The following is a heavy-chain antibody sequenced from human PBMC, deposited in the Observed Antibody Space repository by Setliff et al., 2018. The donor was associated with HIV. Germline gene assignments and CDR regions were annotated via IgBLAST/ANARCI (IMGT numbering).Heavy chain of an antibody. CDR3: ARGFLEWLFWFDP. CDR1: GGSIRSHY. Sequence: PSETLSLTCTVSGGSIRSHYWSWIRQPPGKGLEWIGYIYYSGSTNYNPSLKSRVTISVDTSKNQFSLKLSSVTAADTAVYYCARGFLEWLFWFDPWGQGTLVTVS. CDR2: IYYSGST. V-gene: IGHV4-59*11. D-gene: IGHD3-3*01. J-gene: IGHJ5*02.